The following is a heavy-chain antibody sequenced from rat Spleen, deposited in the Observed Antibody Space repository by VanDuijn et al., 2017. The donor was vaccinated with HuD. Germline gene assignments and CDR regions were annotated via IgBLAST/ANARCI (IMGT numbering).Heavy chain of an antibody. J-gene: IGHJ2*01. D-gene: IGHD4-4*01. CDR2: ISPGGGKT. V-gene: IGHV5S23*01. CDR3: ARRGLERSFDY. CDR1: GFTFSDYA. Sequence: EVQLVESGGGLVQPGRSLKLSCAASGFTFSDYAMAWVRQAPTKGLEWVASISPGGGKTYYRDSVKGRFTISRDNAESTLSLQMDSLRSEDTATHYCARRGLERSFDYLGQRVIGTVSS.